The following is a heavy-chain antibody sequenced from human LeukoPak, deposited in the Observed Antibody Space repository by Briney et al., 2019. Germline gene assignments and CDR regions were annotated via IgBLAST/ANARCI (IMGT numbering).Heavy chain of an antibody. V-gene: IGHV3-23*01. J-gene: IGHJ4*02. CDR2: ISVSGSAT. CDR3: AKGGVAYSYSYFDY. CDR1: GFTFSNIA. D-gene: IGHD3-10*01. Sequence: GGSLRLSCVVSGFTFSNIALSWVRQAPGKGLEWVSAISVSGSATSYADSVKGRFTVSRDNSKDTLYLQMNGLRAEDTAVYYCAKGGVAYSYSYFDYWGQETLVTVSS.